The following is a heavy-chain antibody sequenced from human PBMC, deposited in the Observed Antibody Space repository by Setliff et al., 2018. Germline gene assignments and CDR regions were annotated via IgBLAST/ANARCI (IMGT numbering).Heavy chain of an antibody. J-gene: IGHJ3*02. V-gene: IGHV4-38-2*02. CDR1: GDSISSTYH. D-gene: IGHD3-22*01. CDR3: AREKKARSPDSSGRMEDAFDI. Sequence: SETLSLTCNVSGDSISSTYHWGWIRQSPGKGLEWIGTTYHSGNTYYNPSLNSRLTISVDTSKNQFSLKLSSVTAADTAVYYCAREKKARSPDSSGRMEDAFDIWGQGTMVTVSS. CDR2: TYHSGNT.